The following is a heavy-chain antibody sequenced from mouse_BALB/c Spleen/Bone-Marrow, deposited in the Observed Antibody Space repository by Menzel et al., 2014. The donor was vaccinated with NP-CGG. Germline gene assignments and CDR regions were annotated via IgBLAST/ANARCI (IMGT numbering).Heavy chain of an antibody. J-gene: IGHJ2*01. D-gene: IGHD1-1*01. CDR2: IHPNSGNT. Sequence: QVQLQQSGSVLVRPGASVKLSCKASGYTFTSSWMHWTKQRPGQGLEWIGEIHPNSGNTNYNEKFKGKATLTVDTSSSTAYVDLSSLTSEDSAVYYCARGFTTPDYWGQGTTLTVPS. CDR1: GYTFTSSW. V-gene: IGHV1S130*01. CDR3: ARGFTTPDY.